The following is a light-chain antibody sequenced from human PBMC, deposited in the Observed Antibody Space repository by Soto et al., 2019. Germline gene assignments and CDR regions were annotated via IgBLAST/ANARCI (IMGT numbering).Light chain of an antibody. Sequence: DSQMTQSPSSLSASVGERVTIACRASQSITNYLNCYQQRPGKAPNLLIYAASSLQGGGPSMFSGSGSGTYFTLTISSLTPEDFATYYCRQSYSTPRTFGQGTKVDIK. J-gene: IGKJ1*01. V-gene: IGKV1-39*01. CDR1: QSITNY. CDR3: RQSYSTPRT. CDR2: AAS.